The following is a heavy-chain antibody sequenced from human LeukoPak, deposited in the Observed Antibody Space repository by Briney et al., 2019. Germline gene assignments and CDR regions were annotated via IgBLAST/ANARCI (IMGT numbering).Heavy chain of an antibody. V-gene: IGHV4-59*08. CDR3: ATLTGTKGTWYFDL. CDR1: GGXISSYY. D-gene: IGHD1-20*01. CDR2: IYYSGST. Sequence: SETLSLTCTVSGGXISSYYWTWIRQPPGKGLEWIGYIYYSGSTNYNPSLKSRVTISVDTSKNQFSLKMTSVTAADTAVYYCATLTGTKGTWYFDLWGRGTLVTVSS. J-gene: IGHJ2*01.